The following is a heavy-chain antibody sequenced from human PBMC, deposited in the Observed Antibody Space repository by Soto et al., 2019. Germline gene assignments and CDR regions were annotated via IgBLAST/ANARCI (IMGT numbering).Heavy chain of an antibody. CDR3: VRERLTGPTYYFDY. CDR1: GGSISSGGYS. D-gene: IGHD1-20*01. Sequence: SETLSLTCAVSGGSISSGGYSWSWIRQPPGKGLEWIGYIYHSGSTYYNPSLKSRVTISVDRSKNQFSLKLSSVTAADTAVYYCVRERLTGPTYYFDYWGPGTLLTVSS. J-gene: IGHJ4*02. CDR2: IYHSGST. V-gene: IGHV4-30-2*01.